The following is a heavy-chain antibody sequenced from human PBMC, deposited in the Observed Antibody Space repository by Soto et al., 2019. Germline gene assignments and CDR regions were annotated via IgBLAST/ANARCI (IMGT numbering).Heavy chain of an antibody. CDR2: ISYDGSNK. CDR1: GFTFSSYA. J-gene: IGHJ6*02. CDR3: ARDLIGFRGWYLGVSYYGMDV. Sequence: LRLSCAASGFTFSSYAMHWVRQAPGKGLEWVAVISYDGSNKYYADSVKGRFTISRDNSKNTLYLQMNSLRAEDTAVYYCARDLIGFRGWYLGVSYYGMDVWGQGTTVTV. D-gene: IGHD6-19*01. V-gene: IGHV3-30-3*01.